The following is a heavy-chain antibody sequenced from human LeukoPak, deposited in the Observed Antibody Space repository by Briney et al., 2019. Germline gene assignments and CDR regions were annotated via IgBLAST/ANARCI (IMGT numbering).Heavy chain of an antibody. CDR3: ARSYDSSGYYYLY. V-gene: IGHV3-21*01. J-gene: IGHJ4*02. CDR1: GFTFSSYS. Sequence: GGSLRLSCAASGFTFSSYSMNWVRQAPGKGLEWVSSISSSSSYIYYADSVKGRFTISRDNAKNSLYLQMNSLRAEDTAVYYCARSYDSSGYYYLYWGQGTLVTVSS. D-gene: IGHD3-22*01. CDR2: ISSSSSYI.